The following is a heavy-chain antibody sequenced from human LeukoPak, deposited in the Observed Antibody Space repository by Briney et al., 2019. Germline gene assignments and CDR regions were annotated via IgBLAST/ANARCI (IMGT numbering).Heavy chain of an antibody. CDR2: ISYSGTEK. J-gene: IGHJ4*02. D-gene: IGHD5-24*01. CDR3: ARDLHAARADSHYGADC. V-gene: IGHV3-30*12. CDR1: GFTLSDYG. Sequence: GGSLRLSCAASGFTLSDYGLHWVRQAPGKRLEWVSIISYSGTEKFYADSVKGRFSVSRDNSKNMLYLQMDSLRVEDTAVYYCARDLHAARADSHYGADCWGQGTLVTVSS.